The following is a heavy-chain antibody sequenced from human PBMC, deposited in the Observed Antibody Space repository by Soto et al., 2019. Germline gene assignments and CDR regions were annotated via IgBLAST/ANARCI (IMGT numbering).Heavy chain of an antibody. D-gene: IGHD6-13*01. CDR3: ARDFTKSSSWPYYFDY. J-gene: IGHJ4*02. CDR2: ISAYSGST. CDR1: GYTFTTYG. V-gene: IGHV1-18*01. Sequence: ASVKVSCKASGYTFTTYGISWVRQAPGQGLEWMGWISAYSGSTKFAQKLQGRVTMTTDTSTTTAYMELRSLASDDTAVYYCARDFTKSSSWPYYFDYWGQGTLVTVSS.